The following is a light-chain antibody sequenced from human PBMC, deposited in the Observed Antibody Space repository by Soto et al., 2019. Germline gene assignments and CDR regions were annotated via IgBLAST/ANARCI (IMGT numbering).Light chain of an antibody. CDR2: GAS. CDR3: QQYNNWPPLFT. CDR1: QSVSSD. Sequence: EIVMTQSPATLSVSPGERATLSCRASQSVSSDLVWYQQKPGQAPRLLIYGASTRATGIPVRFSGSGSGTEFTLTISSLQSEDFAVYYCQQYNNWPPLFTFGPGTKVDIK. J-gene: IGKJ3*01. V-gene: IGKV3-15*01.